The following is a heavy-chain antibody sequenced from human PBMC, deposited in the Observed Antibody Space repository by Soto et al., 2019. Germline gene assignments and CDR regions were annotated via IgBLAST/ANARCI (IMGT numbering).Heavy chain of an antibody. D-gene: IGHD6-6*01. V-gene: IGHV5-10-1*01. J-gene: IGHJ6*02. CDR2: IDPSDSYT. CDR3: ARLSGPIAARTGVYYYYGMDV. CDR1: GYSFTSYW. Sequence: GESLKISCKGSGYSFTSYWISWVRQMPGKGLEWMGRIDPSDSYTNYSPSFQGHVTISADKSISTAYLQWSSLKASDTAMYYCARLSGPIAARTGVYYYYGMDVWGQGTTVTVSS.